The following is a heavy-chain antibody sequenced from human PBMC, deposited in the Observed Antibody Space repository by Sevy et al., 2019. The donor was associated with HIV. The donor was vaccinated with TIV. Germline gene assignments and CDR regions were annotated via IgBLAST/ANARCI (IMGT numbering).Heavy chain of an antibody. CDR1: GFTFSSYW. CDR3: ARDGQWLVRGGSDAFDI. Sequence: GGSLRLSCAASGFTFSSYWMRWVRQAPGKGLVWVSRINSDGSSTSYADSVKGRFTISRDNAKNTLYLQMNSLRAEDTAVYYCARDGQWLVRGGSDAFDIWGQGTMVTVSS. V-gene: IGHV3-74*01. J-gene: IGHJ3*02. CDR2: INSDGSST. D-gene: IGHD6-19*01.